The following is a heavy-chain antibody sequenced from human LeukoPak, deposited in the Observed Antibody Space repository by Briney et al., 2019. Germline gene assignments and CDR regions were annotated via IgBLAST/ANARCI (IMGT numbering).Heavy chain of an antibody. CDR1: GYTFTSYA. J-gene: IGHJ5*02. CDR3: ARSPVPAAEFDP. D-gene: IGHD2-2*01. Sequence: ASVKVSCKASGYTFTSYAMHWVRQAPGQRLEWMGWINAGNGNTKYSQKFQGRVTITRDTSASTAYMGLSSLRSEDTAVYYCARSPVPAAEFDPWGQGTLVTVSS. CDR2: INAGNGNT. V-gene: IGHV1-3*01.